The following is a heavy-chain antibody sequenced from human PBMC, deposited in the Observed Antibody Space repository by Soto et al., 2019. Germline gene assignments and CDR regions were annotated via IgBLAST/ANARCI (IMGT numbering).Heavy chain of an antibody. Sequence: QVQLVQSGAEVKKPGSSVKVSCKASGGTFSSYAISWVRQAPGQGLEWMGGIIPIFGTANYAQKFQGRVTITADESTSTAYMELSSLRSEDTAVYYCARVEVVTAIPDHYYHYYGMDVWGQGTTVTVSS. CDR1: GGTFSSYA. V-gene: IGHV1-69*01. CDR2: IIPIFGTA. D-gene: IGHD2-21*02. J-gene: IGHJ6*02. CDR3: ARVEVVTAIPDHYYHYYGMDV.